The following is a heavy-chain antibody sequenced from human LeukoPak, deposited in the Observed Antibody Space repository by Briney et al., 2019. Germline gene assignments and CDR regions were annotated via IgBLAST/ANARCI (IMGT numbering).Heavy chain of an antibody. D-gene: IGHD2-21*02. J-gene: IGHJ4*02. CDR1: GGSISSYY. V-gene: IGHV4-39*01. CDR3: RVVTATMYYFDY. CDR2: FSYTGST. Sequence: SETLSLTCTVSGGSISSYYWGWTRQSPGKGLEWIGSFSYTGSTYYNPALDSRLTISVDASKHQFSLKLSSVTAADTAVYYCRVVTATMYYFDYWGQGTLVTVSS.